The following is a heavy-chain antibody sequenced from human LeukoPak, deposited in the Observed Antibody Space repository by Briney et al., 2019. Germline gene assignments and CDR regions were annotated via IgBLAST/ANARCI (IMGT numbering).Heavy chain of an antibody. CDR2: IYYSGST. D-gene: IGHD5-18*01. CDR1: GGSISSSSYY. V-gene: IGHV4-39*07. Sequence: KPSETLSLTCTVSGGSISSSSYYWGWIRQPPGKGLEWIGSIYYSGSTYYNPSLKSRVTISVDTSKNQFSLKLSSVTAADTAVYYCARGKGRGYSYGYVKAFDIWGQGTMVTVSS. J-gene: IGHJ3*02. CDR3: ARGKGRGYSYGYVKAFDI.